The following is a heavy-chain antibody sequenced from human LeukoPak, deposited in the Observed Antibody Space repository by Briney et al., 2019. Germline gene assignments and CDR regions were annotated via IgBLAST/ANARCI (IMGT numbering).Heavy chain of an antibody. J-gene: IGHJ3*02. D-gene: IGHD6-13*01. CDR1: GFTFSDYY. V-gene: IGHV3-11*01. Sequence: GGSLRLPCAASGFTFSDYYMSWIRQAPGKGLEWVSYISSSGSTIYYADSVKGRFTISRDNAKNSLYLQMNSLRAEDTAVYYCAKAARSNIAAAGTLRPDAFDIWGQGTMDTVSS. CDR2: ISSSGSTI. CDR3: AKAARSNIAAAGTLRPDAFDI.